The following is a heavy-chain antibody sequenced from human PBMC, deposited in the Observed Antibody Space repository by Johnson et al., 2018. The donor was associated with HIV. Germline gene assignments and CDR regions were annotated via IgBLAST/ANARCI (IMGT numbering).Heavy chain of an antibody. Sequence: VQLVESGGGLVQPGRSLRLSCAASGFTFDDYAMHWVRQAPGKGLEWVSGISWNSGSIGYADSVKDRFTISRDNAKNSLYLQMNSLRAEDTALYYCAKDMNYYDSSWDDAFDIWGQGTMVTVSS. V-gene: IGHV3-9*01. CDR2: ISWNSGSI. J-gene: IGHJ3*02. CDR3: AKDMNYYDSSWDDAFDI. CDR1: GFTFDDYA. D-gene: IGHD3-22*01.